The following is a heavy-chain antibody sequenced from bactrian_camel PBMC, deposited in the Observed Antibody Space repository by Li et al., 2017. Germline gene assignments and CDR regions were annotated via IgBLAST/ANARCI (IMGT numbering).Heavy chain of an antibody. CDR3: ARSSGRYCLLKLRDFII. Sequence: VQLVESGGGSVEPGDSRRLACVESGYTNVAYCMGWFRQAPGKQREPVAIIYTGGGSTSYADSVKGRFTISQDNARETVYPQMNSLKPEDSAMYYCARSSGRYCLLKLRDFIIWGQGTQVTVS. J-gene: IGHJ4*01. CDR1: GYTNVAYC. CDR2: IYTGGGST. V-gene: IGHV3S36*01. D-gene: IGHD3*01.